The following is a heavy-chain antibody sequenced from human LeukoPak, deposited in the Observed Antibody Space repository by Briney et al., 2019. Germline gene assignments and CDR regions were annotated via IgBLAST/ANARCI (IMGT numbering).Heavy chain of an antibody. Sequence: SETLSLTCGVYGGSFSGYPWTWIRQSPGQGLEWIGEISSGGNSNENPSLKSRVSISVDTSKSQFSLKLSSVTAADTAVYYCARGRGVAARRGLVFNYWGQGTLVTVSS. D-gene: IGHD6-6*01. CDR2: ISSGGNS. J-gene: IGHJ4*02. V-gene: IGHV4-34*01. CDR3: ARGRGVAARRGLVFNY. CDR1: GGSFSGYP.